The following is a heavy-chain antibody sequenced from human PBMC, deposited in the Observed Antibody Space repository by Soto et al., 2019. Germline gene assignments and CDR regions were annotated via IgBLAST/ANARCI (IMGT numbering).Heavy chain of an antibody. D-gene: IGHD6-6*01. J-gene: IGHJ6*03. CDR3: ARGQQLGSIPVYYYYYYMDV. Sequence: GGSLRLSCAASGFTVSSNYMSWVRQAPGKGLEWVSVIYSGGSTYYADSVKGRFTISRDNSKNTLYLQMNSLRAEDTAVYYCARGQQLGSIPVYYYYYYMDVWGKGTTVTVSS. CDR2: IYSGGST. CDR1: GFTVSSNY. V-gene: IGHV3-66*01.